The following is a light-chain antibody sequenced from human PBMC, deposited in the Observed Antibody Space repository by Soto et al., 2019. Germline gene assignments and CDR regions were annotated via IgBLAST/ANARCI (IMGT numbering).Light chain of an antibody. J-gene: IGKJ1*01. V-gene: IGKV3-20*01. CDR2: GGS. CDR1: QSFSSSY. Sequence: EIVLTQSPDTLSLSPGERATLSCRASQSFSSSYLAWYQQKPGQAPRLLIYGGSSRAIGIPDRFIGSGSGTEFTLTISRLEPEDFAVYYCQQYGGSSTWTFGQGTKVESK. CDR3: QQYGGSSTWT.